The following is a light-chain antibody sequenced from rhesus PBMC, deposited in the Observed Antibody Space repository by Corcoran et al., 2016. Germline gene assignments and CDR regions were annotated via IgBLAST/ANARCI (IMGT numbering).Light chain of an antibody. J-gene: IGKJ1*01. CDR2: SAS. Sequence: DIQMTQSPSSLSASVGDTVTITCRASQDIKNYLAWYQQRPGKAPKSLIYSASKLEGGVPSRFSGSGSGTDFPPTISSLQPEDFAPDYCQQHNTYPTFGQGTKVEI. CDR1: QDIKNY. CDR3: QQHNTYPT. V-gene: IGKV1S14*01.